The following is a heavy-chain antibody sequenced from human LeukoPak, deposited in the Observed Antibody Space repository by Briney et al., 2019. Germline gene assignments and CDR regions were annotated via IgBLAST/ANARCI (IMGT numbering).Heavy chain of an antibody. Sequence: SETLSLTCTVSGGSISSYYWSWIRQPPGKGLEWMGYIYYSGSTNYNPSLKSRVTISVDTSKNQFSLKLSSVTAADTAVYYCARYIAAAVHFDPWGQGTLVTVSS. J-gene: IGHJ5*02. D-gene: IGHD6-13*01. CDR2: IYYSGST. CDR3: ARYIAAAVHFDP. CDR1: GGSISSYY. V-gene: IGHV4-59*01.